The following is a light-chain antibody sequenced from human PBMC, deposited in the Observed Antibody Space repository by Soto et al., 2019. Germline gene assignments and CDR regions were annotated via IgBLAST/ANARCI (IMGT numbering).Light chain of an antibody. V-gene: IGKV3-11*01. CDR1: ENVRTF. J-gene: IGKJ1*01. CDR3: QQHSHWPPWT. Sequence: EVVLTQSPATLSLSPEERATLSCRGSENVRTFVDWYQHKPGQAPRLLIYGASNRATGIPARFSGSGSGTDSTLTISNLEPEDFAVYYCQQHSHWPPWTFGQGTRVEIQ. CDR2: GAS.